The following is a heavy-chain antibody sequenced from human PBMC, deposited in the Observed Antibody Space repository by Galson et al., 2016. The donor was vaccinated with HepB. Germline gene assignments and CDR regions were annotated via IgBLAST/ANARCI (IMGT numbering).Heavy chain of an antibody. CDR1: GFTFRTYS. CDR2: ISSNGGNS. Sequence: SLRLSCAASGFTFRTYSMSWVRQAPGKGLEWVSVISSNGGNSYYVDSVKGRFTISRDNSKNAVYLQMDSLRVEDTAVYFGARDSPAVQTVVTSIRWDAFNIWAQGTTVTVSS. D-gene: IGHD3-3*02. J-gene: IGHJ3*02. CDR3: ARDSPAVQTVVTSIRWDAFNI. V-gene: IGHV3-23*01.